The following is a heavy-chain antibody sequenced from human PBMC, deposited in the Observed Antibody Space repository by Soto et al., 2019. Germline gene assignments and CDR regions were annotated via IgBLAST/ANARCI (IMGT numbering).Heavy chain of an antibody. CDR2: VNGDGSST. CDR1: GYTFSSYW. CDR3: ARVMANLPWYFDY. Sequence: GGSLRLSCAASGYTFSSYWMHWVRQAPGKGLVWVSRVNGDGSSTSYADPVKGRFTISRDNVKNTVHLQMDSLRAEDTAVYYCARVMANLPWYFDYWGQGTLVTVSS. V-gene: IGHV3-74*01. D-gene: IGHD2-8*01. J-gene: IGHJ4*02.